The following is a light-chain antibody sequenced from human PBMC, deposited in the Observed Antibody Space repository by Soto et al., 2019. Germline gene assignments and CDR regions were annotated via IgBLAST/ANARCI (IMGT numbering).Light chain of an antibody. CDR1: SSDVGAYTY. Sequence: QSALTQPRSVSGSPGQSVTISCTGTSSDVGAYTYVSWYQQHPGQAPKLMIFDVTKRPSGVPDRFSGSKSGNTASLTISGLQAEDEADYYCCSYAGSYIVVFGTGTKVTVL. CDR2: DVT. CDR3: CSYAGSYIVV. J-gene: IGLJ1*01. V-gene: IGLV2-11*01.